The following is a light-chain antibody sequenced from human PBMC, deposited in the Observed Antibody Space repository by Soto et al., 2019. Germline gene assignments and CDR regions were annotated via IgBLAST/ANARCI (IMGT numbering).Light chain of an antibody. CDR2: DTS. CDR1: QSVSSY. J-gene: IGKJ5*01. Sequence: IVLTQSPATLSLSPGERATLSCRARQSVSSYLAWYQQKPGQAPRLLLYDTSNRATGIPARFSGSGSGTDFTLTISSLDPEGFAVYYCQQRSNWPITFGQGTRLEIK. CDR3: QQRSNWPIT. V-gene: IGKV3-11*01.